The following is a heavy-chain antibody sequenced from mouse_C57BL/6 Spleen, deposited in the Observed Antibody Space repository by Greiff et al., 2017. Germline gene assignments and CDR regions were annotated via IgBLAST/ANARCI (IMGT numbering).Heavy chain of an antibody. CDR1: GYTFTDYE. J-gene: IGHJ4*01. CDR2: IDPETGGT. CDR3: FHYYGSSGMDY. D-gene: IGHD1-1*01. V-gene: IGHV1-15*01. Sequence: QVQLQQSGAELVRPGASVTLSCKASGYTFTDYEMHWVKQTPVHGLEWIGAIDPETGGTAYNQKFKGKAILTADKSSSTAYMELRSLTSEDSAVYYCFHYYGSSGMDYWGQGTSVTVSS.